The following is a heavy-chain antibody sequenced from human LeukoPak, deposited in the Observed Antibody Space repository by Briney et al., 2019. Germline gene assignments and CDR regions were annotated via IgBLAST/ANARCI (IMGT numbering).Heavy chain of an antibody. V-gene: IGHV1-46*01. J-gene: IGHJ5*02. Sequence: ASVKVSCKASGYTFTSYYMHWVRQAPGQGLEWMGIIKPSGGSTSYAQKFQGRVTMTRDMSTSTVYMELSSLRSEDTAVYYCARAAFYCSSTSCYSPNNWFDPWGQGTLVTVSS. CDR1: GYTFTSYY. CDR2: IKPSGGST. D-gene: IGHD2-2*01. CDR3: ARAAFYCSSTSCYSPNNWFDP.